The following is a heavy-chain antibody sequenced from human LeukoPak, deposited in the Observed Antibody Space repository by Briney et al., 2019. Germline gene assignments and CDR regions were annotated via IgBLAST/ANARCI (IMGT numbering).Heavy chain of an antibody. J-gene: IGHJ3*02. D-gene: IGHD3-22*01. CDR1: GGSISSYY. CDR2: IYYSGST. Sequence: SETLSLTCTVSGGSISSYYWSWIRQPPGKGLEWIGYIYYSGSTNYNPSLKSRVTISVDTSKNQFSLKLSSVTAADTAVYYCARGGPWLLKAYAFDIWGQGTMVTVSS. CDR3: ARGGPWLLKAYAFDI. V-gene: IGHV4-59*01.